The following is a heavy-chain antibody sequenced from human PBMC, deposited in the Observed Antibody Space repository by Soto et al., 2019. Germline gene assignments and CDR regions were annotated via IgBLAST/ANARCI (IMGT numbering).Heavy chain of an antibody. V-gene: IGHV3-21*01. D-gene: IGHD2-2*01. Sequence: GGSLRLSCAASGLTFSSYSMSWVRQAPGKGPEWVSSISSSSSYIYYADSVKGRFTISRDNAKNPLYLQMNSLRAEDTAVYYCARAPTSTYCSSTSCYDYYYYMDVWGKGTTVTVSS. J-gene: IGHJ6*03. CDR1: GLTFSSYS. CDR2: ISSSSSYI. CDR3: ARAPTSTYCSSTSCYDYYYYMDV.